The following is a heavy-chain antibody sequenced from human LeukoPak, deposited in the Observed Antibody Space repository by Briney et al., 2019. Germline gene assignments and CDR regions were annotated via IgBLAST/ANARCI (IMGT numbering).Heavy chain of an antibody. J-gene: IGHJ3*01. D-gene: IGHD2-21*02. Sequence: GGSLRLSCAASGFTVSSKYMSWVRQAPGKGLEWVSIIYSGGDSTYYADSVKGRFTISRDNSKNTLYLQMNNLRAEDTAVYYCARERYCGGDCYSFAFDVWGQGTMVTVSS. CDR3: ARERYCGGDCYSFAFDV. V-gene: IGHV3-66*01. CDR1: GFTVSSKY. CDR2: IYSGGDST.